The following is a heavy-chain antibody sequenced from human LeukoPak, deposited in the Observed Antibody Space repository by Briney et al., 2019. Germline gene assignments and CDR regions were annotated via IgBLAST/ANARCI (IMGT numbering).Heavy chain of an antibody. V-gene: IGHV3-30*04. CDR2: VSFDGRYK. CDR3: ARILGGGIDY. J-gene: IGHJ4*02. D-gene: IGHD3-16*01. Sequence: PGWSLRLSCAASEFIFSSYVMSWVRQAPGEGLECVAIVSFDGRYKHYADSVKGRFTISRDNSNNTLYLQMKSLRTDDTAVYYCARILGGGIDYWGQGTLVTVSS. CDR1: EFIFSSYV.